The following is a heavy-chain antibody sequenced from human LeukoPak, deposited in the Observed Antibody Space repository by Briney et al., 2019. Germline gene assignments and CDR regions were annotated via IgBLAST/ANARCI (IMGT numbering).Heavy chain of an antibody. V-gene: IGHV3-7*01. J-gene: IGHJ4*02. D-gene: IGHD3-10*01. CDR1: GFTFSSYW. CDR2: IKEDATES. CDR3: VRDRGWYHFDL. Sequence: GGSLRLSCAASGFTFSSYWMTWVRQAPGKGLEWVAHIKEDATESRSADSVKGRFTISRDNTKNSLFLQLNSLRAEDTAVYYCVRDRGWYHFDLWGQGTLVTVSS.